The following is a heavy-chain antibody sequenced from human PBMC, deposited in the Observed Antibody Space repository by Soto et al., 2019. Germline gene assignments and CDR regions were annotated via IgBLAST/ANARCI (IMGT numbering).Heavy chain of an antibody. CDR2: IWYDGSNK. V-gene: IGHV3-33*01. CDR3: ARDSPFRFGANNWFDP. D-gene: IGHD3-10*01. J-gene: IGHJ5*02. Sequence: GGSLRLSCAASGFTFSSYGMHWVRQAPGKGLEWVAVIWYDGSNKYYADSVKGRFTISRDNSKNTLYLQMNSLRAEDTAVYYCARDSPFRFGANNWFDPWGQGTLVTVSS. CDR1: GFTFSSYG.